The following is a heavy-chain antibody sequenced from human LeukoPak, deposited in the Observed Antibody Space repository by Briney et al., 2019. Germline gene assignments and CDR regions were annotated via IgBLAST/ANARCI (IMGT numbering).Heavy chain of an antibody. CDR3: AKDRRGDSSGRYHFDY. J-gene: IGHJ4*02. V-gene: IGHV3-23*01. CDR1: GFTFSSYA. D-gene: IGHD6-19*01. CDR2: ISGSGGST. Sequence: GGSLRLSCAASGFTFSSYAMSWVRQAPGKGLEWVSAISGSGGSTYYADSVKGRFTISRDNSKTTLYLQMNSLRAEDTAVYYCAKDRRGDSSGRYHFDYWGQGTLVTVSS.